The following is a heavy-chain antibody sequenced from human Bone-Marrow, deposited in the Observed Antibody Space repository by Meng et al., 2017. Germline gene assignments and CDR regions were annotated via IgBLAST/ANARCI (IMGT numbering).Heavy chain of an antibody. CDR3: ARNSGGYSYGPDY. J-gene: IGHJ4*02. CDR2: ISASLVNI. Sequence: GESLKISCAASGFSFSDYGMSWVRQVPGKGLEWVSTISASLVNIYYADSVKGRFTISRDSSRNTLFLQMNSLRAEDTAVYYCARNSGGYSYGPDYWGQGTLVTVSS. CDR1: GFSFSDYG. V-gene: IGHV3-23*01. D-gene: IGHD5-18*01.